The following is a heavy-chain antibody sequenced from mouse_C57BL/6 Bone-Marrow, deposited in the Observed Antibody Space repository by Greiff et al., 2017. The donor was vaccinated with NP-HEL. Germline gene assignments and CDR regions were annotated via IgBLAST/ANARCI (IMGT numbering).Heavy chain of an antibody. CDR3: ARGPYYYGSSYWYFDV. CDR2: IYPRDGST. J-gene: IGHJ1*03. V-gene: IGHV1-78*01. CDR1: GYTFTDHT. D-gene: IGHD1-1*01. Sequence: VQLQQSDAELVKPGASVKISCKVSGYTFTDHTIHWMKQRPEQGLEWIGYIYPRDGSTKYNEKFKGKATLTADKSASTAYMQLNSLTSEDSAVYFCARGPYYYGSSYWYFDVWGTGTTVTVSS.